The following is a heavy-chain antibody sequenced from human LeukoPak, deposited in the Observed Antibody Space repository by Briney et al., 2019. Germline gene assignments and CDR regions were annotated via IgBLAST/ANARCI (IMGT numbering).Heavy chain of an antibody. CDR3: ARVYSSSFPGWFDP. V-gene: IGHV4-30-4*08. Sequence: SETLSLTCTVSGGSISSGDYYWSWIRQPPGKGLEWIGYIYYSGSTYYNPSLKSRVTISVDTSKNQFSLKLSSVTAADTAVYYCARVYSSSFPGWFDPWGQGTLVTVSS. J-gene: IGHJ5*02. CDR1: GGSISSGDYY. D-gene: IGHD6-13*01. CDR2: IYYSGST.